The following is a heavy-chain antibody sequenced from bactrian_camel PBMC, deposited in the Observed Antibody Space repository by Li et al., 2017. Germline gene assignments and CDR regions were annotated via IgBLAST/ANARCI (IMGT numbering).Heavy chain of an antibody. V-gene: IGHV3S53*01. CDR3: AAEEAVDETSCGGLH. Sequence: HVQLVESGGGSVQAGGSLQLSCEASGDINRRRCGMGWHRQAPGKERELVTWIHGDGRINYGDSVKGRFTISRDYVKNTVSLEMKSLKTEDTAVYYCAAEEAVDETSCGGLHWGQGTQVTVS. J-gene: IGHJ4*01. CDR2: IHGDGRI. D-gene: IGHD6*01. CDR1: GDINRRRCG.